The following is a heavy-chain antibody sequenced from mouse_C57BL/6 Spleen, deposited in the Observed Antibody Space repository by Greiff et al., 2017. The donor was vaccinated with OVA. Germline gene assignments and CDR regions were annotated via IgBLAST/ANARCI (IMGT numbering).Heavy chain of an antibody. CDR3: ARDRGLGPFFDY. D-gene: IGHD4-1*01. CDR2: ISDGGSYT. Sequence: EVKLVESGGGLVKPGGSLKLSCAASGFTFSSYAMSWVRQTPEKRLEWVATISDGGSYTYYPDNVKGRFTISRDNAKNNLYLQMSQLKSEDTAMYYCARDRGLGPFFDYWGQGTTLTVSS. J-gene: IGHJ2*01. CDR1: GFTFSSYA. V-gene: IGHV5-4*01.